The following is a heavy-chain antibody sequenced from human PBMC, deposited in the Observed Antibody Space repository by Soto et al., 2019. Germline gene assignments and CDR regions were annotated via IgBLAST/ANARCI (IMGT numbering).Heavy chain of an antibody. CDR3: ARDPYDFWSGYFYYYYLDV. J-gene: IGHJ6*03. CDR2: TNPSGGST. V-gene: IGHV1-46*03. Sequence: GASVKVSCKASGYTFTSYYMHWVRQAPGQGLEWMGITNPSGGSTSYAQKFQGRVTMTRDTSTSTVYMELSSLRSEDTAVYYCARDPYDFWSGYFYYYYLDVWGKGTTVPVSS. D-gene: IGHD3-3*01. CDR1: GYTFTSYY.